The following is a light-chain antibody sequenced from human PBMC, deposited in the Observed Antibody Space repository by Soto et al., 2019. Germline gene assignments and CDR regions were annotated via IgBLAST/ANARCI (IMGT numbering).Light chain of an antibody. Sequence: DIQMTQSPSSLSASVGDRVTITCGASQSISSYLNWYQQKPGKAPKLLIYAASSLQSGVPSRFSGSGSGTDFTLTISSMQPEDFETYYCQQSYSNIITFGQGTRLEIK. J-gene: IGKJ5*01. V-gene: IGKV1-39*01. CDR3: QQSYSNIIT. CDR2: AAS. CDR1: QSISSY.